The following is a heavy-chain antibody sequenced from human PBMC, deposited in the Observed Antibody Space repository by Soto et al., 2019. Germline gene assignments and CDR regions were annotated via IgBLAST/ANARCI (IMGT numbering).Heavy chain of an antibody. V-gene: IGHV3-30*18. Sequence: GGSLRLSCAASGFTFSSYGMHWVRQAPGKGLEWVSVIRDSGSNKYYADSVKGRFTISRDNSKNTLYLQMNSLRAEDTALYYCAKVPSKGPGNRYYFDYWGQGTLVTV. CDR3: AKVPSKGPGNRYYFDY. CDR1: GFTFSSYG. D-gene: IGHD3-9*01. J-gene: IGHJ4*02. CDR2: IRDSGSNK.